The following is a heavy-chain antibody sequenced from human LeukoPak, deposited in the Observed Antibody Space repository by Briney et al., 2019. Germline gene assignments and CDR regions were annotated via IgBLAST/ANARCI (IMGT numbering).Heavy chain of an antibody. CDR2: IKQDGSER. D-gene: IGHD1-26*01. Sequence: GGSLRLSCAASGFTFSSYWMSWVRQAPGKGLEWVANIKQDGSERCYVDSLKGRFTISRDNAKNSLYLQMSSLRAEDTAVYYCARRIVGAPAWFDPWGQGTLVTVSS. CDR3: ARRIVGAPAWFDP. J-gene: IGHJ5*02. CDR1: GFTFSSYW. V-gene: IGHV3-7*01.